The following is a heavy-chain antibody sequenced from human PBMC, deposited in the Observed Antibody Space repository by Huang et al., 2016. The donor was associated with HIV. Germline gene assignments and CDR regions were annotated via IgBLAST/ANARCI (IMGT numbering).Heavy chain of an antibody. CDR3: ARHEDGDYIDY. D-gene: IGHD4-17*01. V-gene: IGHV5-51*01. Sequence: EVQLVQSGAEVKKPGESVKISCKASGYTFTDYWIGWVRQMPGKGLEWMGIILPDDSDTRYSPSFQGQVTFSVDTSASTAYLQWSSLTASDTAIYYCARHEDGDYIDYWGQGTLVTVSS. CDR2: ILPDDSDT. J-gene: IGHJ4*02. CDR1: GYTFTDYW.